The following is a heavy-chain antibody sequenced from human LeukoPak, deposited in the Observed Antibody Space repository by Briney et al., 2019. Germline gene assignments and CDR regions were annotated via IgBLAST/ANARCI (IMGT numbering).Heavy chain of an antibody. CDR3: ARATEATTHFDY. D-gene: IGHD5-12*01. V-gene: IGHV4-38-2*02. CDR1: GYSISSGDY. J-gene: IGHJ4*02. Sequence: PSGTLSLTCTVSGYSISSGDYWGWIRQPPGKGLEWIGSIYHSGNTYYNPPLKSRVTISVDTSKNQFSLRLSSVTAADTAVYYCARATEATTHFDYWGQGTLVTVSS. CDR2: IYHSGNT.